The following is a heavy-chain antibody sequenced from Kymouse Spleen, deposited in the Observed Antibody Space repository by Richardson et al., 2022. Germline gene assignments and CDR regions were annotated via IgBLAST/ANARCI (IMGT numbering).Heavy chain of an antibody. Sequence: QVQLQQWGAGLLKPSETLSLTCAVYGGSFSGYYWSWIRQPPGKGLEWIGEINHSGSTNYNPSLKSRVTISVDTSKNQFSLKLSSVTAADTAVYYCARGEVEQWLVPQYFQHWGQGTLVTVSS. CDR3: ARGEVEQWLVPQYFQH. CDR2: INHSGST. CDR1: GGSFSGYY. D-gene: IGHD6-19*01. V-gene: IGHV4-34*01. J-gene: IGHJ1*01.